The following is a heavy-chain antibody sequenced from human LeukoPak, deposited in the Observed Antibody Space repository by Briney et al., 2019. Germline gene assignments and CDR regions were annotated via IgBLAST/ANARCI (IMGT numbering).Heavy chain of an antibody. CDR3: ARRASTERGHSYGLDY. Sequence: GGSLRLSCAASGFSFSSYSMNWVRQAPGKGLEWVASISFSGTYIYYADSLKGRITISRDNARRSLFLQMNSLRAEDSAVYYCARRASTERGHSYGLDYWGQGTLVTVSS. D-gene: IGHD5-18*01. J-gene: IGHJ4*02. V-gene: IGHV3-21*01. CDR1: GFSFSSYS. CDR2: ISFSGTYI.